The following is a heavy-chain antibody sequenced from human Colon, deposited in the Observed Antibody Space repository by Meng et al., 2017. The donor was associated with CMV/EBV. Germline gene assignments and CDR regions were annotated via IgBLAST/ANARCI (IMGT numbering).Heavy chain of an antibody. V-gene: IGHV3-73*01. CDR3: TRLLDP. CDR1: GFTFSDST. Sequence: ESLKISCAASGFTFSDSTMHWVRQAPGKGLEWVGRIREKSKDYATALASSVKGRFLISRDDLSNTTYLLMNRLKVEDTAVYYCTRLLDPWGQGTLVTVSS. CDR2: IREKSKDYAT. J-gene: IGHJ5*02.